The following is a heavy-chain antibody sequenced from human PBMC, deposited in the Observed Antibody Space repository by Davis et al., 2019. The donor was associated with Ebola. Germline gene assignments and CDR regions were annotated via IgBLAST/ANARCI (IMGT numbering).Heavy chain of an antibody. CDR1: GYTFTGYY. D-gene: IGHD5-12*01. V-gene: IGHV1-2*04. CDR3: ARGASGYDTYYYGMDV. Sequence: ASVKVSCKASGYTFTGYYMHWVRRAPGQGLEWMGWINPNSGGTNYAQKFQGWVTMTRDTSISTAYMELSRLRSDDTAVYYCARGASGYDTYYYGMDVWGQGTTVTVSS. CDR2: INPNSGGT. J-gene: IGHJ6*02.